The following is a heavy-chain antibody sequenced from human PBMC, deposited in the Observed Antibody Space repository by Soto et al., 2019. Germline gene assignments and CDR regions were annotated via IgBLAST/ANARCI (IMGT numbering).Heavy chain of an antibody. CDR3: ARSRVSTPRLEDPFDI. D-gene: IGHD5-12*01. Sequence: GESLKISCKGSGYSFTTYWLAWVRQMPGKGLEYMGIIYPGDSDSRYSPAFQGQVTISADKSINTAYLQWTSLKASDTAIYYCARSRVSTPRLEDPFDIWGQGTRVTVSS. V-gene: IGHV5-51*01. J-gene: IGHJ3*02. CDR1: GYSFTTYW. CDR2: IYPGDSDS.